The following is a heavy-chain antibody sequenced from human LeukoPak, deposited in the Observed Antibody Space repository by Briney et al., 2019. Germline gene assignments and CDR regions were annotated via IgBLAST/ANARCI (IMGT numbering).Heavy chain of an antibody. CDR3: ATGRGDY. CDR2: IHSGGMT. J-gene: IGHJ4*02. Sequence: GGSLRLSCAASGFTFSTYAMSWVRQAPGKGLECVALIHSGGMTDYADSVKGRFIISRDDSKNTLYLQMNSLRAEDTAVYYCATGRGDYWGQGSMVTVSS. V-gene: IGHV3-53*01. D-gene: IGHD3-16*01. CDR1: GFTFSTYA.